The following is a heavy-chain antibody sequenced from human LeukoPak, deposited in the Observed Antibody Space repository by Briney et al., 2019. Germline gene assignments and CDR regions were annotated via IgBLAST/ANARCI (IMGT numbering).Heavy chain of an antibody. D-gene: IGHD2-15*01. CDR3: ARVRGKLLHLPYYFDY. CDR1: GFTFSSYG. Sequence: PGGTLRLSCAASGFTFSSYGMSWVRQAPGKGLEWVSAISGSGGSTYYADSVKGRFTISRDNSKNTLYLQMNSLRAEDTAVYYCARVRGKLLHLPYYFDYWGQGTLVTVSS. CDR2: ISGSGGST. V-gene: IGHV3-23*01. J-gene: IGHJ4*02.